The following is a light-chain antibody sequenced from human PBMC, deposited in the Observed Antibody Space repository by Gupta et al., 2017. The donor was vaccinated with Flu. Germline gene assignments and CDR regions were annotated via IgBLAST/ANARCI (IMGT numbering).Light chain of an antibody. CDR1: QSVSSSY. J-gene: IGKJ4*01. V-gene: IGKV3-20*01. Sequence: EIVLTQSPGTLSLSPGERATLSCRASQSVSSSYLAWYQQKPGQAPRLLIYGASSRATGIPDRFSGSGSGTDFTLTISRREPEDFAVYYCQQYGSSTLTFGRGTXVAIK. CDR2: GAS. CDR3: QQYGSSTLT.